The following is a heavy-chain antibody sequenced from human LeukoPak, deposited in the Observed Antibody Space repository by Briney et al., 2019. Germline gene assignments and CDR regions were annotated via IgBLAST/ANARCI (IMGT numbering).Heavy chain of an antibody. CDR2: IQFDGTTE. V-gene: IGHV3-30*02. Sequence: GGSLRLSCGASGFTLIDYNMHWVRQAPGKGLEYVAFIQFDGTTEYYTDSVKGRFTMSRDKSKNTLYLQMNSLRGGDTAVYYCARGAAVALELWGQGTLVIVSS. CDR1: GFTLIDYN. J-gene: IGHJ4*02. D-gene: IGHD6-19*01. CDR3: ARGAAVALEL.